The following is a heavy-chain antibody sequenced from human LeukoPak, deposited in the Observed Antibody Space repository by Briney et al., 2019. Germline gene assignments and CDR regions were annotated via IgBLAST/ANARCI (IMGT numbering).Heavy chain of an antibody. CDR1: GFTFRRFA. D-gene: IGHD6-6*01. CDR2: ISGSGTST. CDR3: AKEMGQQLVLPDAFDI. J-gene: IGHJ3*02. V-gene: IGHV3-23*01. Sequence: GGSLRLSCAASGFTFRRFAMSWVRQAPGKGLEWVSAISGSGTSTYYADSVRGRFTVSRDNSKNTLYLQMDSLRAEDTAVYYCAKEMGQQLVLPDAFDIWGQGTMVTVSS.